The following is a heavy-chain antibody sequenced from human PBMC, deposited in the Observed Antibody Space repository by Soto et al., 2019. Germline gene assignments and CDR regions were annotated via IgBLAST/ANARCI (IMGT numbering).Heavy chain of an antibody. CDR3: ARSDGHFNRHAMDV. Sequence: EVQLVESGGGSVQPEGSLRLSCAAIGFTFSGYELNWVRQAPGKGLEWIAYINTSGGTIYYAGSVKGRFGITRDNAKNSLFLQINRLRGEDTAIYYCARSDGHFNRHAMDVWGQGTTVIVSS. CDR2: INTSGGTI. V-gene: IGHV3-48*03. J-gene: IGHJ6*02. CDR1: GFTFSGYE.